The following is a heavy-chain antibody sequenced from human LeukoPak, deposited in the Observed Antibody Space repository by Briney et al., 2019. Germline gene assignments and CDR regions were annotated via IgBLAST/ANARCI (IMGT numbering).Heavy chain of an antibody. CDR3: AREGFGELNHKYFYNWFDP. Sequence: GGSLRLSCAASGFTFSSYSMNWVRQAPGKGLEWVSSISSSSSYIYYADSVKGRFTISRDNAKNSLYLQMNSLRAEDTAVYYCAREGFGELNHKYFYNWFDPWGQGTLVTVSS. V-gene: IGHV3-21*01. CDR2: ISSSSSYI. D-gene: IGHD3-10*01. J-gene: IGHJ5*02. CDR1: GFTFSSYS.